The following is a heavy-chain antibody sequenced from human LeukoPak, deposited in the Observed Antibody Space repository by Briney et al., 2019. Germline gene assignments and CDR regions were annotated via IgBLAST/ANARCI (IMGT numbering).Heavy chain of an antibody. CDR1: GFTFSIYE. CDR3: ARDSLSGNYPILLDY. CDR2: ISTSGTTI. J-gene: IGHJ4*02. Sequence: GGSLRLSCAASGFTFSIYEMNWVRHAPGKGLECVSYISTSGTTIYNADSVKGRFTISRDNAKNSLYLQMNSLRAEDTAVYFCARDSLSGNYPILLDYWGQGTLVTVSS. D-gene: IGHD1-26*01. V-gene: IGHV3-48*03.